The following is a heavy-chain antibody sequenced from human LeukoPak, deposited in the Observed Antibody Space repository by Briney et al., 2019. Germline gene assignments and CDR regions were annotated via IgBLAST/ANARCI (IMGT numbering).Heavy chain of an antibody. CDR1: GGSISSSSYY. J-gene: IGHJ6*03. D-gene: IGHD6-13*01. Sequence: PSETLSLTCTVSGGSISSSSYYWGWIRQPPGKGLEWIGSIYYSGSTYYNPSLKSRVTIPVDTSENQFSLKLSSVTAADTAVYYCARPATPGVFYYYMDVWGKGTTVTVSS. V-gene: IGHV4-39*01. CDR3: ARPATPGVFYYYMDV. CDR2: IYYSGST.